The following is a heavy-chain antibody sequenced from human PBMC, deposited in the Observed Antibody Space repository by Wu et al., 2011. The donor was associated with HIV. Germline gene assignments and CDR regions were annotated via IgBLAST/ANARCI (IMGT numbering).Heavy chain of an antibody. CDR2: IIPIFGTA. Sequence: QVQLVQSGAEVKKPGSSVKVSCKASGGTFSSYGISWVRQAPGQGLEWMGRIIPIFGTANYAQKFQGRVTITANKSTSTAYMELSSLTSEDTALYYCASQYCSGDSCYPYNWFDPWGQGTLVTVSS. J-gene: IGHJ5*02. CDR3: ASQYCSGDSCYPYNWFDP. D-gene: IGHD2-15*01. CDR1: GGTFSSYG. V-gene: IGHV1-69*14.